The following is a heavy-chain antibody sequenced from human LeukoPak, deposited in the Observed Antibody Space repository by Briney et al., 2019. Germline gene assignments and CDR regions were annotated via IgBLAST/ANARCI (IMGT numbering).Heavy chain of an antibody. J-gene: IGHJ3*02. CDR1: GYTFASYY. CDR2: INPSGGST. D-gene: IGHD1-26*01. CDR3: ARGGTSPKINDAFDI. Sequence: ASVKVSCKASGYTFASYYMHWVRQAPGQGLEWMGIINPSGGSTSYAQRFQGRVTMTRDMSTSTVYMELSSLRSEDTALYYCARGGTSPKINDAFDIRGQGTMVTVSS. V-gene: IGHV1-46*01.